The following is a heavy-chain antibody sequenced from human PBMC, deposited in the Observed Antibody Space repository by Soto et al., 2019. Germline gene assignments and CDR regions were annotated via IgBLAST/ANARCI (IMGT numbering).Heavy chain of an antibody. V-gene: IGHV3-66*01. D-gene: IGHD3-16*01. J-gene: IGHJ4*02. CDR3: ARDPWAADY. Sequence: EVQLVESGGGLVQPGGSLRLSCAASGFTVSTKYMSWVRQAPGKGLEWVSVIYSGGSTFYADSVRGRFTISRDNSKNTMTLQMNSLRAEDTAVYYCARDPWAADYWGQGTLVTVSS. CDR2: IYSGGST. CDR1: GFTVSTKY.